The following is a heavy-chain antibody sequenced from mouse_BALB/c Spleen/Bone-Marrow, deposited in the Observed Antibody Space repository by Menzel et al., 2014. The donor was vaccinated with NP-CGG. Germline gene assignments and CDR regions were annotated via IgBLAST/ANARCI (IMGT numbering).Heavy chain of an antibody. J-gene: IGHJ4*01. V-gene: IGHV1-9*01. CDR3: GNYYAMDF. CDR2: ILPGSGST. CDR1: GYTFSSYW. Sequence: QEQLKESGAELMKTGASVKISCKATGYTFSSYWIEWVKQRPGHGLEWIGEILPGSGSTNYNEKFKGKATFTADTSSNTAYMQLSSLTSEDSAVYYCGNYYAMDFWGQATSVTVSS.